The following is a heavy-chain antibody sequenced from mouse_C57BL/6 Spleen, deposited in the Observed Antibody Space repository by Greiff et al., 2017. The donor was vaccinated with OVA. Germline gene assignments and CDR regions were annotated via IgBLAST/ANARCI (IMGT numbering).Heavy chain of an antibody. D-gene: IGHD3-2*02. CDR3: AREQTAQATGFAY. J-gene: IGHJ3*01. V-gene: IGHV3-6*01. Sequence: EVQLVESGPGLVKPSQSLSLTCSVTGYSITSGYYWNWIRQFPGNKLEWMGYISYDGSNNYNPSLKNRISITRDTSKNQFFLKLNSVTTEDTATYYCAREQTAQATGFAYWGQGTLVTVSA. CDR1: GYSITSGYY. CDR2: ISYDGSN.